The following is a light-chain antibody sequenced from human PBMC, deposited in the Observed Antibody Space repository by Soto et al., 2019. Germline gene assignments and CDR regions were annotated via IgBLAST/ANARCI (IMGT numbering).Light chain of an antibody. J-gene: IGLJ1*01. CDR3: ISYRGSDKSYV. CDR2: EVR. CDR1: SSDLGSYNY. V-gene: IGLV2-14*01. Sequence: SGRTLPASVCRSPEQSITTSCTGASSDLGSYNYVAWYQQFPGKTPKLIIYEVRNRPSGVSFRCSGSKSGNTASLTISGLQAEDEADYYCISYRGSDKSYVFGTGTKVTVL.